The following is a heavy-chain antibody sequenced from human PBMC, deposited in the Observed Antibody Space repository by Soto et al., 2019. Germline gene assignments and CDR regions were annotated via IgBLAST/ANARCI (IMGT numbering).Heavy chain of an antibody. CDR3: ASVADYDYILGSYRPFDY. V-gene: IGHV1-18*01. CDR2: ISAYNGNT. Sequence: QVQLVQSGAEVKKPGASVKVSCKASGYTFTSYGISWVRQAPGQGREWMGWISAYNGNTNYAKKLQGRVTMTTDTSTSTAYLELRSLRSDDTAVYYCASVADYDYILGSYRPFDYCGLGTLVTVSS. CDR1: GYTFTSYG. J-gene: IGHJ4*02. D-gene: IGHD3-16*02.